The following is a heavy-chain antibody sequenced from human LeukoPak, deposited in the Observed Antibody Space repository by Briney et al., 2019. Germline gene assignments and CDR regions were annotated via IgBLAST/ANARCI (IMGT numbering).Heavy chain of an antibody. CDR2: ISAYNGST. CDR3: AREGLITFGGVIAYYYFDY. D-gene: IGHD3-16*02. V-gene: IGHV1-18*01. Sequence: ASVKVSCKASGYTFTSYGISWVRQAPGQRLEWMGWISAYNGSTNYAQKLQGRVTMTTDASTSTAYMELRSLRSDDPAVYYCAREGLITFGGVIAYYYFDYWGQGTLVTVSS. J-gene: IGHJ4*02. CDR1: GYTFTSYG.